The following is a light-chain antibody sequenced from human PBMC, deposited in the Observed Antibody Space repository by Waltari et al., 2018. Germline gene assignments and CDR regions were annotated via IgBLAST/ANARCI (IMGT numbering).Light chain of an antibody. CDR1: SSHVGGYNY. J-gene: IGLJ2*01. V-gene: IGLV2-8*01. Sequence: QSALTQPPSASGSPGQSVTISCTGTSSHVGGYNYVSWYQQHPGKAPKVMIYEVSKRPSGVPDRFSGSKSGNTASLTVSGLQAEDEADYYCCSYAGNSVVFGGGTKLTVL. CDR2: EVS. CDR3: CSYAGNSVV.